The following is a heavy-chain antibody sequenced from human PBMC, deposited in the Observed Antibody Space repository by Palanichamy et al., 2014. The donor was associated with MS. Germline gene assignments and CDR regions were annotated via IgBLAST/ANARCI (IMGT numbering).Heavy chain of an antibody. V-gene: IGHV3-30*18. D-gene: IGHD6-13*01. CDR1: GFTFSSYG. Sequence: CAASGFTFSSYGMNWVRQAPGKGLEWVAVISYDGSNKYYADSVKGRFTTSRDNSKNTLYLQMNSLRAEDTAVYYCAKDIARDGYWGQGTLVSVSS. CDR2: ISYDGSNK. CDR3: AKDIARDGY. J-gene: IGHJ4*02.